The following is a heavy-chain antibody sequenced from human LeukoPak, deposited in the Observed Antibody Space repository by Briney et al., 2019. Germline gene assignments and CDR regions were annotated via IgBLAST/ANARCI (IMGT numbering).Heavy chain of an antibody. V-gene: IGHV3-23*01. D-gene: IGHD3-22*01. Sequence: GGSLRLSCAASGFTFTSYAMSWVRQAPGKGLEWVSVISGSGGNTYYANSVKGRFTISRDNSKNTLYLQMNSLRAEDTAVYYCAKETYYYDSSGYLNWFDPWGQGTLVTVSS. J-gene: IGHJ5*02. CDR1: GFTFTSYA. CDR3: AKETYYYDSSGYLNWFDP. CDR2: ISGSGGNT.